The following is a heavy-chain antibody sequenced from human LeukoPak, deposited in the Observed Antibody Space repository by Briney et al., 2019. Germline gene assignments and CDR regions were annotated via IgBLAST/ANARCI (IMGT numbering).Heavy chain of an antibody. J-gene: IGHJ4*02. CDR2: INAGNGNT. Sequence: ASVKVSCKASGYTFSSYAMHWVRQAPGQRLEWMGWINAGNGNTKYSQKFQDRITFTSDTSASTAYMELSSLRSEDTAVYHCAIHCSGGSCSRSYYFDYWGQGTLVTVSS. D-gene: IGHD2-15*01. CDR3: AIHCSGGSCSRSYYFDY. V-gene: IGHV1-3*01. CDR1: GYTFSSYA.